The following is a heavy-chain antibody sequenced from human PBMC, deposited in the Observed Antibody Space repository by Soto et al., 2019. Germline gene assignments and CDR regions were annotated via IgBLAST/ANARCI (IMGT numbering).Heavy chain of an antibody. CDR2: ISSSSGTI. CDR3: ARAYCSSTSCQRPYYGMDV. CDR1: GSTFSSYT. J-gene: IGHJ6*02. Sequence: EAQLVESGGGLVQPGGSLRLSCAASGSTFSSYTMNWVRQAPGKGLEWVSYISSSSGTIYYADSVKGRFTISRDNAKNSLYLQMNSLRDEDTAVYYCARAYCSSTSCQRPYYGMDVRGQGTTVTVSS. D-gene: IGHD2-2*01. V-gene: IGHV3-48*02.